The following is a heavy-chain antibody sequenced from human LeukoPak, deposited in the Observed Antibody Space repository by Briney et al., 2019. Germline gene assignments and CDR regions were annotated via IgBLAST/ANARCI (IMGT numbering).Heavy chain of an antibody. V-gene: IGHV3-30*03. J-gene: IGHJ6*02. D-gene: IGHD2-2*01. CDR1: GFTFNSYG. Sequence: PGGSLRLSCAASGFTFNSYGMHWVRQAPGKGLEWVAVISYDGSNKYYADSVKGRFTISRDNSKNTLYLQMNSLRAEDTAVYYCARDFTSHWGYYYYYYGMDVRGQGTTVTVSS. CDR3: ARDFTSHWGYYYYYYGMDV. CDR2: ISYDGSNK.